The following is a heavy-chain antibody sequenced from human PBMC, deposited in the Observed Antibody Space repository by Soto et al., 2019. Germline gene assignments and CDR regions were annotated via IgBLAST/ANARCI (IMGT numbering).Heavy chain of an antibody. J-gene: IGHJ4*02. CDR2: IYHSGRT. CDR1: CVSITNGYYY. V-gene: IGHV4-31*03. D-gene: IGHD2-15*01. Sequence: LSLTCTVSCVSITNGYYYCSWVRPNPGKGLEWIGHIYHSGRTYYRPSLKSRVTISVDTSKSQFSLNLSSVTAADTAVYYCARWVEVSLDYFDSWGQGTPVTVSS. CDR3: ARWVEVSLDYFDS.